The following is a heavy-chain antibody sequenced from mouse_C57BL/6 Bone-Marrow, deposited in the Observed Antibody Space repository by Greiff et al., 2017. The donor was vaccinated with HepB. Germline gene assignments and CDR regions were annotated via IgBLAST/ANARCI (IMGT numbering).Heavy chain of an antibody. Sequence: QVQLQQSGAELAKPGASVKLSCKASGYTFTSYCMHWVKQRPGQGLEWIGYINPSSGYTKYNQKFKDKATLTADKSSSTASMQLSSLTYEDYAVYYCARNTTKWYFDVWGTGTTVTVSS. CDR3: ARNTTKWYFDV. CDR2: INPSSGYT. CDR1: GYTFTSYC. J-gene: IGHJ1*03. D-gene: IGHD1-1*01. V-gene: IGHV1-7*01.